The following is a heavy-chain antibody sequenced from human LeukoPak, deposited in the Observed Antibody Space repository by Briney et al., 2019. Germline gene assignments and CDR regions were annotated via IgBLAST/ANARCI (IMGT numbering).Heavy chain of an antibody. V-gene: IGHV4-4*07. CDR1: GGSISSYY. D-gene: IGHD2-2*01. CDR3: ARTILPAQNAGAFDI. Sequence: SETLSLTCTVPGGSISSYYWSWIRQPAGKGLEFVGRTHTSGRTDYNPSLRGRLTMSLDTSQNQSSLRLTSVTAADTAVYYCARTILPAQNAGAFDIWGPGTMVTVAS. CDR2: THTSGRT. J-gene: IGHJ3*02.